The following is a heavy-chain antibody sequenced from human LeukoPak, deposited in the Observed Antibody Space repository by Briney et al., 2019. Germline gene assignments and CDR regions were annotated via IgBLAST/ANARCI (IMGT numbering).Heavy chain of an antibody. CDR2: IYYSGST. Sequence: PSETLSLTCTVSGGSISSSSYYWGWIRQPPGKGLEWIGSIYYSGSTYYNPSLKSRVTISVDTSKNQFSLKLSSVTAADTAVYYCARYSSGSYGKFDYWGQGTLVTVSS. CDR1: GGSISSSSYY. J-gene: IGHJ4*02. CDR3: ARYSSGSYGKFDY. D-gene: IGHD1-26*01. V-gene: IGHV4-39*07.